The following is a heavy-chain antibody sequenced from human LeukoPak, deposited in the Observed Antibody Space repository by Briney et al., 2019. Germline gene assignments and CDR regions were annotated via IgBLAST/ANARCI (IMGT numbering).Heavy chain of an antibody. Sequence: GGSLRLSCAASGFTFSSYSMNWVRQAPGKGLEWVSSISSSSSYIYYADSVKGRFTISSDNAKNSLYLQMNSLRAEDTAVYYCAREIAARAFDYWGQGTLVTVSS. CDR3: AREIAARAFDY. V-gene: IGHV3-21*01. J-gene: IGHJ4*02. CDR1: GFTFSSYS. CDR2: ISSSSSYI. D-gene: IGHD6-6*01.